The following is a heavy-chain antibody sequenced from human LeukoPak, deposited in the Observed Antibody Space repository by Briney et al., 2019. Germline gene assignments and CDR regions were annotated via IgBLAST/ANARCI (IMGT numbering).Heavy chain of an antibody. Sequence: PGGSLRLSCAASGFTFSSYAMHWVRQAPGKGLEWVAVISYDGSNKYYADSVKGRFTISRDNAKNSLYLQMNSLRAEDTAVYYCARDFPPEVVPAAIDYWGQGTLVTVSS. CDR3: ARDFPPEVVPAAIDY. V-gene: IGHV3-30-3*01. D-gene: IGHD2-2*01. CDR2: ISYDGSNK. J-gene: IGHJ4*02. CDR1: GFTFSSYA.